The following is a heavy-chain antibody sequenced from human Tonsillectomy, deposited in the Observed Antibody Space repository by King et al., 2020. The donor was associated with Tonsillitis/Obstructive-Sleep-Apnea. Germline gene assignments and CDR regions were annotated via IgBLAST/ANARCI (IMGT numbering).Heavy chain of an antibody. D-gene: IGHD2-21*01. V-gene: IGHV3-7*04. CDR2: IKQDESEK. CDR1: GFTFSSYW. CDR3: ARDAQYCDGDCYSYWYFDL. Sequence: VQLVESGGGLVQPGGSLRLSCAASGFTFSSYWMSWVRQAPGKGLEWVANIKQDESEKYFVDSVKGRFTISRDNAKNSMYLQMNNLRAEDTAVYYCARDAQYCDGDCYSYWYFDLWGRGTPVTVSS. J-gene: IGHJ2*01.